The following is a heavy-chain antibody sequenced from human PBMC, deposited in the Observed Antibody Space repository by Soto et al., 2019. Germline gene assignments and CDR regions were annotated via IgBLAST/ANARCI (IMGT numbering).Heavy chain of an antibody. J-gene: IGHJ3*02. CDR3: ARRRDLSDFDI. D-gene: IGHD6-19*01. V-gene: IGHV1-18*01. CDR2: ISAYNGNT. CDR1: GYTFTSYV. Sequence: ASVKVSCKASGYTFTSYVIRWVLQAPGQGLEWMGWISAYNGNTNYAQKLQGRVTMTTDTSTSTACMELSSLRSDDTAVYYCARRRDLSDFDIWGQGTMVTVSS.